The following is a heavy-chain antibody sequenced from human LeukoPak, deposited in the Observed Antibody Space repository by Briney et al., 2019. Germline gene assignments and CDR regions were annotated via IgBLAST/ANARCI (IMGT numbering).Heavy chain of an antibody. Sequence: PGGSLRLSCAASGFTFSSYAMTWACQAPGKGLEWVSVLSGSGGSTYYADSVKGRFTISRDNSKNTLYLQMNSLRAEDTAVYYCARSTCSSGGTCYSALVYWGQGTLVTVSS. CDR1: GFTFSSYA. CDR3: ARSTCSSGGTCYSALVY. D-gene: IGHD2-15*01. V-gene: IGHV3-23*01. J-gene: IGHJ4*02. CDR2: LSGSGGST.